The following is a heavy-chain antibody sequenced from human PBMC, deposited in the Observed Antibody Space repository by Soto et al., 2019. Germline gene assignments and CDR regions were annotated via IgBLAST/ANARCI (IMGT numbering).Heavy chain of an antibody. CDR1: GFTFDDYA. CDR3: AKGAPGYESYGYYYYMDV. J-gene: IGHJ6*03. Sequence: SLRLSCAASGFTFDDYAMHWVRQAPGKGLEWVSGISWNSGSIGYADSVKGRFTISRDNAKNSLYLQMNSLRAEDTALYYCAKGAPGYESYGYYYYMDVWGKGTTVTVSS. CDR2: ISWNSGSI. D-gene: IGHD3-9*01. V-gene: IGHV3-9*01.